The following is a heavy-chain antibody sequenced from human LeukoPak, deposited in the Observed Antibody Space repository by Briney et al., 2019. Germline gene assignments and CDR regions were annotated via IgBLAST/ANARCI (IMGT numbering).Heavy chain of an antibody. J-gene: IGHJ4*02. CDR1: GFTFGNYA. CDR3: VKVRGRARVGYFDY. V-gene: IGHV3-74*01. Sequence: GGSLRLSCAASGFTFGNYAMSWVRQAPGKGLVWVSRINKDGSVTDYAESVKGRFSISRDNAKNTLYLQMNSLRVEDTAIYYCVKVRGRARVGYFDYWGQGTLVTVSS. D-gene: IGHD1-26*01. CDR2: INKDGSVT.